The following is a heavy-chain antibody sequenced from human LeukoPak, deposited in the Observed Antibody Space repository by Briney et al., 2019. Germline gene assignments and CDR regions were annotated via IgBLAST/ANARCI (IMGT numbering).Heavy chain of an antibody. V-gene: IGHV4-59*01. Sequence: PSETLSLTCTASGGSISSYYWSWIRQPPGKGLEWIGYIYYSGSTNYNPSLKSRVTISVDTSKNQFSLKLSSVTAADTAVYYCARQAGGPHFDYWGRGTLVTVSS. D-gene: IGHD2-8*02. J-gene: IGHJ4*02. CDR3: ARQAGGPHFDY. CDR2: IYYSGST. CDR1: GGSISSYY.